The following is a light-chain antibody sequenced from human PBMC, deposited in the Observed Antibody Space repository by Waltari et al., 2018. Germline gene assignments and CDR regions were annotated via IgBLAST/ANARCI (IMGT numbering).Light chain of an antibody. CDR2: GTS. CDR3: QHYVRLPAT. Sequence: NVLPQSPGTLSLSPGERATLSCRASQSVSRALAWYQQKPGQAPRLLIYGTSNRATGIPDRFSGSGSGTDFSLTISRLEPEDVAVYFCQHYVRLPATFGQGTKVEIK. V-gene: IGKV3-20*01. J-gene: IGKJ1*01. CDR1: QSVSRA.